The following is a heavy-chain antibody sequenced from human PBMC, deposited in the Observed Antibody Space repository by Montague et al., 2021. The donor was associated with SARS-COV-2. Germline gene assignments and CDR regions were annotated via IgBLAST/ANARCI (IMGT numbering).Heavy chain of an antibody. CDR1: GFTFSSYA. CDR2: ISNSGGRT. J-gene: IGHJ6*02. V-gene: IGHV3-23*01. CDR3: AKSGVVINPYYYYGMDV. Sequence: SLRLSCAASGFTFSSYALTWVRQAPGKGLEWVSAISNSGGRTYYADSVKGRFTISRDNSKNTLYLKMNSLRGEDTAIYYCAKSGVVINPYYYYGMDVWGQGTTVTVSS. D-gene: IGHD3-22*01.